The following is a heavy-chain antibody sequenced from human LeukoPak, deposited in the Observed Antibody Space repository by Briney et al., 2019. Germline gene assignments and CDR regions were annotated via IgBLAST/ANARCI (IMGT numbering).Heavy chain of an antibody. D-gene: IGHD6-13*01. CDR1: GFTFSSYA. CDR2: ISGSGGST. CDR3: ARVGRYSSTWPPEGDDAWDL. J-gene: IGHJ3*01. V-gene: IGHV3-23*01. Sequence: GGSLRLSCAASGFTFSSYAMSWVRQAPGKGLEWVSAISGSGGSTYYADSVKGRFTISRDNSKNTLYLQMNSLRAEDTAVYYCARVGRYSSTWPPEGDDAWDLWGQGTMVTVSS.